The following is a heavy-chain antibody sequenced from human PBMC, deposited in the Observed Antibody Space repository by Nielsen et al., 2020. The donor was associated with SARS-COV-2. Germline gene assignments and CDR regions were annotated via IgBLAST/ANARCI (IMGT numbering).Heavy chain of an antibody. J-gene: IGHJ5*02. Sequence: KVSCKGSGYSFTSYWISWVRQMPGKGLEWMGRIDPSDSYTNYSPSFQGHVTISADKSISTAYLQWSSLKASDTAMYYCARRDIVATIGDLRFDPWGQGTLVTVSS. D-gene: IGHD5-12*01. CDR3: ARRDIVATIGDLRFDP. CDR1: GYSFTSYW. CDR2: IDPSDSYT. V-gene: IGHV5-10-1*01.